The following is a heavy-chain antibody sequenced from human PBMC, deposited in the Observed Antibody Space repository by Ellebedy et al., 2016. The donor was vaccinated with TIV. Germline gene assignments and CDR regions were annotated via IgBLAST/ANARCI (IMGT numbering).Heavy chain of an antibody. V-gene: IGHV3-11*06. Sequence: GESLKISCAASGFIFSDYYMSWIRQAPGKGLEWVSYISSSSSYTNYADSVKGRFTISRDNAKKSLYLQMISLRAEDTAVYHCARATMVRGGEIDYWGQGTLVTVSS. J-gene: IGHJ4*02. CDR2: ISSSSSYT. CDR3: ARATMVRGGEIDY. D-gene: IGHD3-10*01. CDR1: GFIFSDYY.